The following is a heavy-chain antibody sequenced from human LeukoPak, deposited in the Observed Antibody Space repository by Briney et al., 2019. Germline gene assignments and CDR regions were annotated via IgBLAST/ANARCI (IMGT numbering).Heavy chain of an antibody. CDR2: INHSGST. V-gene: IGHV4-34*01. J-gene: IGHJ1*01. Sequence: SETLSLTCAVYGGSFSGYYWNWIRQPPGKGLEWIGEINHSGSTSYNPSLKSRVTMSVDTSKNQFSLNLNSVTAADTAVYYCASGNIAAAVKHWGQGTLVTVSS. CDR1: GGSFSGYY. CDR3: ASGNIAAAVKH. D-gene: IGHD6-13*01.